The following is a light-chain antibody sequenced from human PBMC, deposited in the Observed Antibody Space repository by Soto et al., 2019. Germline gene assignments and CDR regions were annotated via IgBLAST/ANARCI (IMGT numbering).Light chain of an antibody. CDR1: QSVSNTH. J-gene: IGKJ1*01. CDR3: HQYGTSPQT. Sequence: EIVLIQSPGSLSLSPGESATLSCRASQSVSNTHVAWYQQRPGQAPRLLIYDASRRDIGVPDRFSGSGSGTDFTLTISGLEPEDFAVYFCHQYGTSPQTFGQGTKVEIK. CDR2: DAS. V-gene: IGKV3-20*01.